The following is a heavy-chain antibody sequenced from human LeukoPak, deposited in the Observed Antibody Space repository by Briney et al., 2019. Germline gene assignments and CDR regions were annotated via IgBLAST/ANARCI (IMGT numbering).Heavy chain of an antibody. V-gene: IGHV4-59*01. D-gene: IGHD6-19*01. CDR3: ATIGSGWLNYYYYMDV. CDR1: GGSISSYY. J-gene: IGHJ6*03. Sequence: PSETLSLTCTVSGGSISSYYWSWIRQPPGKGLEWIGCIYYSGSTNYNPSLKSRVTISVDTSKNQFSLKLSSVTAADTSVYYCATIGSGWLNYYYYMDVWGKGTTVTVSS. CDR2: IYYSGST.